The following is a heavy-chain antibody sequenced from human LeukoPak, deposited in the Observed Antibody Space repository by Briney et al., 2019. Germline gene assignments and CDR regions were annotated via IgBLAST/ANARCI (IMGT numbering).Heavy chain of an antibody. CDR2: ISSSSSYI. CDR1: GFIFSSYN. CDR3: ARDGYSSSSSDY. Sequence: GGSLRLSCAASGFIFSSYNMNWVRQAPGKGLEWVSSISSSSSYINYADSVKGRSTISRDNAKNSLYLEMNSLRAEDTAVYYCARDGYSSSSSDYWGQGTLVTVSS. V-gene: IGHV3-21*01. J-gene: IGHJ4*02. D-gene: IGHD6-6*01.